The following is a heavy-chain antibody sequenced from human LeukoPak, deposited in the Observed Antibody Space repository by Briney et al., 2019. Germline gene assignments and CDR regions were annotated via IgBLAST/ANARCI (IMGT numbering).Heavy chain of an antibody. J-gene: IGHJ4*02. CDR1: GDSISTYY. CDR3: ARPAAYGSGQEIDY. V-gene: IGHV4-59*12. Sequence: SETLSLTCTVSGDSISTYYWNWIRQAPGKGLEWIGYVYYTGSTNYNPSLKSRVNILVDTSKNQFSLKLSSVTAADTAVYYCARPAAYGSGQEIDYWGQGTLVTVSS. CDR2: VYYTGST. D-gene: IGHD3-10*01.